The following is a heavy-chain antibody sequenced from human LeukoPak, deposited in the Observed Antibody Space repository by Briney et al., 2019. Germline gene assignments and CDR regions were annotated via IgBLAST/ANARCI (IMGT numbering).Heavy chain of an antibody. CDR2: IYDSGST. V-gene: IGHV4-39*01. CDR1: GGSIRSSYYY. CDR3: ARARRTTVTPFDY. Sequence: SETLSLTCTVSGGSIRSSYYYWGWIRQPPGKGLEWIGSIYDSGSTYYNPSLKSRVAISVDTSKNQFSLKLNSVTAADTAVYYCARARRTTVTPFDYWGQGTLVTVSS. J-gene: IGHJ4*02. D-gene: IGHD4-17*01.